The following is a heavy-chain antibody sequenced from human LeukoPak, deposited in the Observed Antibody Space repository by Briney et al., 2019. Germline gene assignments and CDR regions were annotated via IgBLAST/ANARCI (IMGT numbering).Heavy chain of an antibody. CDR1: GFTFSDYY. J-gene: IGHJ6*02. CDR3: ARDAASSWYGGDFYYGMDV. Sequence: PGGSLRLSCAASGFTFSDYYMSWIRQTPEKGLEWVSYIGGNSYYTNYADSVKGRFTISRDNAKNSLYLQMDSLRAEDTAVYYCARDAASSWYGGDFYYGMDVWGQGTTVTVSS. CDR2: IGGNSYYT. V-gene: IGHV3-11*05. D-gene: IGHD6-13*01.